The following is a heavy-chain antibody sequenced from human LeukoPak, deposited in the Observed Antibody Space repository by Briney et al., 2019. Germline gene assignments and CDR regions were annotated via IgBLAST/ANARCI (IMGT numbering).Heavy chain of an antibody. Sequence: PSETLSLTCTVSGGSISSYYWSWIRQPPGKGLEWIGYIYYSGSTNYNPSLKSRVTISVDTSKNQFSLKLSSVTAADTAVYYCARVHIAAAGPYYFGYWGQGTLVTVSS. CDR3: ARVHIAAAGPYYFGY. V-gene: IGHV4-59*01. D-gene: IGHD6-13*01. J-gene: IGHJ4*02. CDR2: IYYSGST. CDR1: GGSISSYY.